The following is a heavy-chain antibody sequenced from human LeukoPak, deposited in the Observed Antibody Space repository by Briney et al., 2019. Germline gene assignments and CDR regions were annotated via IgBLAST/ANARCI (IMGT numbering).Heavy chain of an antibody. CDR1: GGSISSAGYY. D-gene: IGHD3-10*01. V-gene: IGHV4-31*03. CDR2: IYYSGST. CDR3: AAYGLGSSRRFDP. Sequence: SETLSLTCTVSGGSISSAGYYWTWIRQHPGKGLEWIGYIYYSGSTYYSPSLQSRVTISLDTSKNKFSLNLSSVTAADTAVYYCAAYGLGSSRRFDPSGQGTLVTVSS. J-gene: IGHJ5*02.